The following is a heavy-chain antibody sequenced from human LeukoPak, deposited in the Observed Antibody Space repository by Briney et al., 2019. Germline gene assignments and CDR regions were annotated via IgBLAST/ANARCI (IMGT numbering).Heavy chain of an antibody. D-gene: IGHD2-2*01. V-gene: IGHV3-48*03. CDR1: GFTFSSYE. Sequence: GGSLRLSCSASGFTFSSYEMNWVRQAPGKGLEWVSYINISGGTIYYADSVKGRFTISRDNAKNSLYLQMNSLRAEDTAVYYCARDLSYCTITSCSYYYYGMDVWGRGTTVTVSS. CDR3: ARDLSYCTITSCSYYYYGMDV. CDR2: INISGGTI. J-gene: IGHJ6*02.